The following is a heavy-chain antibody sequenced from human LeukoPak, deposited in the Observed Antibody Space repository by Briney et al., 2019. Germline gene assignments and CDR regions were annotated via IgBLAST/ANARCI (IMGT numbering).Heavy chain of an antibody. CDR1: GYTFTGYY. CDR2: INPNSGGT. D-gene: IGHD6-13*01. Sequence: GASVKVSCKASGYTFTGYYIHWVRQAPGQGLEWMGWINPNSGGTNYAQKFQGRVTMTRDTSISTAYMELSRLRSDDTAVYYCAREVRYRVQQLVLRPNAFDIWGQGTMVTVSS. J-gene: IGHJ3*02. CDR3: AREVRYRVQQLVLRPNAFDI. V-gene: IGHV1-2*02.